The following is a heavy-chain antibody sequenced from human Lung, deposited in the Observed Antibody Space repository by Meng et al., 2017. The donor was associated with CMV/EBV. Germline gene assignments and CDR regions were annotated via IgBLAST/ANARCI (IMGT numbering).Heavy chain of an antibody. V-gene: IGHV3-23*01. J-gene: IGHJ4*02. D-gene: IGHD1-14*01. CDR2: ISGSGGST. CDR3: AKDISFSILGFFDY. Sequence: ESLKISCVASGLTFNSHPMTWVRQAPGKGLEWVSSISGSGGSTYSADSVQGRFTISRDNAKNSLYLQMNNLRAEDTALYYCAKDISFSILGFFDYWGQGXLVTVSS. CDR1: GLTFNSHP.